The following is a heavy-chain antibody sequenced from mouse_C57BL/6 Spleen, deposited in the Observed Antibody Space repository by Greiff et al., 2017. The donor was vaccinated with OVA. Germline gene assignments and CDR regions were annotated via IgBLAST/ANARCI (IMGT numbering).Heavy chain of an antibody. D-gene: IGHD2-4*01. J-gene: IGHJ3*01. CDR3: ARGEDYGAFAY. CDR1: GYTFTSYG. CDR2: IYPRSGNT. Sequence: QVQLKQSGAELARPGASVKLSCKASGYTFTSYGISWVKQRTGQGLEWIGEIYPRSGNTYYNEKFKGKATLTADKSSSTAYMELRSLTSEDSAVDFCARGEDYGAFAYWGQGTLVTVSA. V-gene: IGHV1-81*01.